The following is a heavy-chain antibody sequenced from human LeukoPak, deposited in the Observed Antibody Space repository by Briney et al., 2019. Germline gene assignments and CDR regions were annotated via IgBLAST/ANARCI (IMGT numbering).Heavy chain of an antibody. V-gene: IGHV3-23*01. CDR1: GFIFSSYA. CDR3: AKEAIRISMVSQH. J-gene: IGHJ1*01. CDR2: ISESGGGT. Sequence: GGSLRLSCAASGFIFSSYAMSWVRQPPGKGLEWVSSISESGGGTCYADSVKGRFTISRDNSKNTLYLQMSSLRAEDTAVYYCAKEAIRISMVSQHWGQGTLVTVSS. D-gene: IGHD3-3*02.